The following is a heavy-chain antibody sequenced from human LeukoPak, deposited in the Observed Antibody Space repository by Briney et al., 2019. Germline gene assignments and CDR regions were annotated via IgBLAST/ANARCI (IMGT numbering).Heavy chain of an antibody. Sequence: SETLSLTCAVYGGSFSGYYWSWIRQPPGKGLEWIGYIYYSGSTNYNPSLKSRVTISVDTSKNQFSLKLSSVTAADTAVYYCARAIVVVAATHQNWFDPWGQGTLVTVSS. CDR2: IYYSGST. CDR3: ARAIVVVAATHQNWFDP. CDR1: GGSFSGYY. J-gene: IGHJ5*02. D-gene: IGHD2-15*01. V-gene: IGHV4-59*01.